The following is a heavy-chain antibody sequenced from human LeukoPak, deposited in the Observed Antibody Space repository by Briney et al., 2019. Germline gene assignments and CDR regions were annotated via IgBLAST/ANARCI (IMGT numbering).Heavy chain of an antibody. CDR3: AISYCGGDCYRGLDAFDI. CDR1: GYTFSGYF. V-gene: IGHV1-2*02. Sequence: AAVKVSCKASGYTFSGYFIHWVRQAPGQGLEWMGWINPHSGGTNYAQRFQGRVTMTRDTSISTAYMDLRRLTSDDTAVYYCAISYCGGDCYRGLDAFDIWGQGTMVTVSS. J-gene: IGHJ3*02. D-gene: IGHD2-21*02. CDR2: INPHSGGT.